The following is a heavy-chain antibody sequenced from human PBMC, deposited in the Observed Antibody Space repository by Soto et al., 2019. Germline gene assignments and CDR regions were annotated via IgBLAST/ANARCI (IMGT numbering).Heavy chain of an antibody. CDR1: GWTFSSYA. CDR2: IIPIFGTA. D-gene: IGHD4-4*01. Sequence: SVKVSCKACGWTFSSYAISWVGQAGGQGREWMGGIIPIFGTANYAQKFQGRVTITADESTSTAYMELSSLRSEDTAVYYCARVASDYSNYDWFDPWGQGTLVTVSS. V-gene: IGHV1-69*13. J-gene: IGHJ5*02. CDR3: ARVASDYSNYDWFDP.